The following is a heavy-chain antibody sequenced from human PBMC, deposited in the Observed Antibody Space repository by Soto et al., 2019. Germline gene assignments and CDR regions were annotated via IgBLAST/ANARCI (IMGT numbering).Heavy chain of an antibody. D-gene: IGHD4-17*01. CDR3: ARSGSTVTSDVDY. J-gene: IGHJ4*02. V-gene: IGHV3-21*01. CDR2: ISSSGSYI. CDR1: GFTFSSYS. Sequence: EVQLVESGGGLVKPGGSLRLSCAASGFTFSSYSMNWVRQAPGKGLEWVSSISSSGSYIYYADSVKGRFTISRDNAKNSLYLQMNSLRAEDTAVYYCARSGSTVTSDVDYWGQGTLVTVSS.